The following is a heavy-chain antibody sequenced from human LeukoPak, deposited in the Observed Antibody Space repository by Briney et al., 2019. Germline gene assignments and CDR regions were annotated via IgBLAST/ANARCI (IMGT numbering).Heavy chain of an antibody. CDR1: GGSISSGDYY. CDR2: IYYSGST. CDR3: AREGAFDGYNFKREYYFDY. J-gene: IGHJ4*02. Sequence: SQTLSLTCTVSGGSISSGDYYWSWIRQPPGKGLEWIGYIYYSGSTYYNPSLKSRVTISVDTSKNQFSLKLSSVTAADTAVYYCAREGAFDGYNFKREYYFDYWGQGTLVTVSS. V-gene: IGHV4-30-4*01. D-gene: IGHD5-24*01.